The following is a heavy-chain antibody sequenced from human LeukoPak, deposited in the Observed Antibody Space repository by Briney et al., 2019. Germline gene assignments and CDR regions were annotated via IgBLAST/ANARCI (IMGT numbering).Heavy chain of an antibody. CDR3: ERGRAGALYFDY. D-gene: IGHD4-17*01. V-gene: IGHV4-34*01. J-gene: IGHJ4*02. CDR1: GGSFSGYY. CDR2: INHSGST. Sequence: SETLSLTCAVYGGSFSGYYWSWIRQPPGKGLGWIGEINHSGSTNYNPSLKSRVTRSVDTSKNQFSLKLSSVTAAATAVYYCERGRAGALYFDYWGQGTLVTVSS.